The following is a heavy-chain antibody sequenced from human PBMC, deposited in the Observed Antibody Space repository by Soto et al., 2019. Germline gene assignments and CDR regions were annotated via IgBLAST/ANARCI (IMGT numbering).Heavy chain of an antibody. CDR2: ISSSGSTI. D-gene: IGHD3-22*01. V-gene: IGHV3-11*01. CDR3: ASAYDYYDSSGPLNR. J-gene: IGHJ4*02. CDR1: GFTFSDYY. Sequence: GGSLRLSCAASGFTFSDYYMSWIRQAPGKGLEWVSYISSSGSTIYYADSVKGRFTISRDNAKNSLYLQMNSLRAEDTAVYYCASAYDYYDSSGPLNRWGQGTLVTVSS.